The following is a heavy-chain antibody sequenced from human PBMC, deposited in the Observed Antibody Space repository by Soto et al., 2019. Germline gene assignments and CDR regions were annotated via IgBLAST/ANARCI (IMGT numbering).Heavy chain of an antibody. J-gene: IGHJ5*02. D-gene: IGHD4-17*01. CDR1: GGSISSGGYS. CDR3: ARVLSDGDYGGHWFDP. CDR2: ISHSGST. Sequence: QLQLQESGSGLVKPSQTLSLTCAVSGGSISSGGYSWTWIRQPPGKGLEWIGFISHSGSTYYNPSLKSRVTLSVDMSKNHFSLKLSSVTAADTAVYYCARVLSDGDYGGHWFDPWGQGTLVTVSS. V-gene: IGHV4-30-2*01.